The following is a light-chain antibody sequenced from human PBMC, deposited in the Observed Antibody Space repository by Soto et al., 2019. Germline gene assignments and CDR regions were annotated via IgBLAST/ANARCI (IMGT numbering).Light chain of an antibody. CDR3: QQYNSYSRT. V-gene: IGKV1-5*03. J-gene: IGKJ1*01. CDR2: KAS. Sequence: DVQMTQSPSTLSASVGDRVTITCGASQSISSWLAWYQEIPGKAPKLLIYKASSLESGVPSRFSCSGSGTEFTLTISSLQPDAFATYYCQQYNSYSRTFGQGTKVDIK. CDR1: QSISSW.